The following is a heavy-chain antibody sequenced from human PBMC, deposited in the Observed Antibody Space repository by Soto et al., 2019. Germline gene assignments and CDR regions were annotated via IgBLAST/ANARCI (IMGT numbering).Heavy chain of an antibody. J-gene: IGHJ6*02. CDR1: GYSFTSYW. D-gene: IGHD4-4*01. Sequence: PGESLKISCKGSGYSFTSYWIGWVRQMPGKGLEWMGIIYPGDSDTRYSPSFQGQVTISADKSISTAYLQWSSLKASDTAMYYCARLEMGTTPTGNYYYYYGMDVWGQGTTVTVSS. CDR3: ARLEMGTTPTGNYYYYYGMDV. CDR2: IYPGDSDT. V-gene: IGHV5-51*01.